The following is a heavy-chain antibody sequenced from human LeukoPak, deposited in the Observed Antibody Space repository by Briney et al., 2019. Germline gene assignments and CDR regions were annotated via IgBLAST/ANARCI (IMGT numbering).Heavy chain of an antibody. D-gene: IGHD2-8*01. CDR3: ARDWAKGLTKQGY. CDR1: GYTFTSYG. V-gene: IGHV1-18*01. Sequence: GTSVKVSCKASGYTFTSYGISWVRQAPGQGLEWMGWISANNGNTKYAQKLQGRVTMTTDTSTRTAYMELRSPRSDATAVYYCARDWAKGLTKQGYWGQGTLVTV. CDR2: ISANNGNT. J-gene: IGHJ4*02.